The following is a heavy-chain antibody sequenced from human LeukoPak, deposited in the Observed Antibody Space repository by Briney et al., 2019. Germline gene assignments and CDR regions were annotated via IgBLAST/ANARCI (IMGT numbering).Heavy chain of an antibody. D-gene: IGHD3-10*01. J-gene: IGHJ3*02. CDR2: ISYDGSNK. CDR1: GFTFSSYA. V-gene: IGHV3-30*04. CDR3: ARARTLWFGELGVAFDI. Sequence: GGSLRLSCAASGFTFSSYAMHWVRQAPGKGLEWVAVISYDGSNKYYADSVKGRFTISRDNSKNTLYLQMNSLRAEDTAVYYCARARTLWFGELGVAFDIWGQGTMVTVSS.